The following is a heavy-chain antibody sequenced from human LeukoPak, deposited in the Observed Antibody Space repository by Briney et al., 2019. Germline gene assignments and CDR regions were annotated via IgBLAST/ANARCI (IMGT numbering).Heavy chain of an antibody. J-gene: IGHJ5*02. CDR2: INHSGST. D-gene: IGHD3-3*01. Sequence: SEALSLTSDVYGASFSGYYWSWIRQPPRKGLEWNGEINHSGSTNYNPSLKRRVTISVDTSKNQFSLKLSSVTAADTAVYYCASAFYDFWSGSRFDPWGQGTLVTVTS. CDR1: GASFSGYY. CDR3: ASAFYDFWSGSRFDP. V-gene: IGHV4-34*01.